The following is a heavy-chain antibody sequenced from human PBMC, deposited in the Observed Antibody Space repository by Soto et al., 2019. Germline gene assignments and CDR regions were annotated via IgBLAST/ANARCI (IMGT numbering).Heavy chain of an antibody. CDR2: ISYDGSNK. Sequence: QVQLVESGGGVVQPGRSLRLSCAASGFTFSSYGMHWVRQAPGKGLEWVAVISYDGSNKYYADSVKGRFTISRDNSKNTLYLQMNSLRAEDTAVYYCAKSTPPGAAAGTLGYWGQGTLVTVSS. V-gene: IGHV3-30*18. D-gene: IGHD6-13*01. CDR3: AKSTPPGAAAGTLGY. J-gene: IGHJ4*02. CDR1: GFTFSSYG.